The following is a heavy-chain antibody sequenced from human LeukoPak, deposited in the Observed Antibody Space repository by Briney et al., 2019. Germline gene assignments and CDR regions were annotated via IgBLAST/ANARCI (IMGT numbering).Heavy chain of an antibody. J-gene: IGHJ5*02. CDR3: ARGPDYYGSGSNTNWFDP. CDR1: GFTFSDYY. CDR2: IYYSGST. D-gene: IGHD3-10*01. V-gene: IGHV4-31*02. Sequence: LRLSCAASGFTFSDYYMSWIRQAPGKGLEWIGYIYYSGSTYYNPSLKSRVTISVDTSKNQFSLKLSSVTAADTAVYYCARGPDYYGSGSNTNWFDPWGQGTLVTVSS.